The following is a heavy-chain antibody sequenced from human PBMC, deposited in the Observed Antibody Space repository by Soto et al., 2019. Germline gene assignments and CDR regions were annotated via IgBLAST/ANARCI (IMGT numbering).Heavy chain of an antibody. D-gene: IGHD6-13*01. CDR1: GFTFSSYW. CDR2: INSDGSST. J-gene: IGHJ6*02. CDR3: ASSWQQNGMDV. V-gene: IGHV3-74*01. Sequence: PGGSLRLSCAASGFTFSSYWMHWVRQAPGEGLVWVSRINSDGSSTSYADSVKGRFTISRDNAKNTLYLQMNSLRAEDTAVYYCASSWQQNGMDVWGQGTTVTVSS.